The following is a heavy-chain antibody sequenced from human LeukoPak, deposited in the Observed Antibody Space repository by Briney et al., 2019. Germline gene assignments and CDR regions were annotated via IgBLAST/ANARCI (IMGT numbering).Heavy chain of an antibody. D-gene: IGHD6-13*01. CDR1: GYTFTGYY. CDR2: INPNSGGT. CDR3: ARADRAAAGAPDY. V-gene: IGHV1-2*02. Sequence: ASVKVSCKASGYTFTGYYMHWMRQAPGQGLEWMGWINPNSGGTNYAQKFQGRVTMTRDTSISTAYMELSRLRSDDTAVYYCARADRAAAGAPDYWGQGTLVTVSS. J-gene: IGHJ4*02.